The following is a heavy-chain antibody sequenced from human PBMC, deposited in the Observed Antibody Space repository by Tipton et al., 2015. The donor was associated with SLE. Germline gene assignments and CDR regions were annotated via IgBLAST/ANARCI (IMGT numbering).Heavy chain of an antibody. D-gene: IGHD3/OR15-3a*01. CDR2: IYNSGYT. J-gene: IGHJ4*02. V-gene: IGHV4-4*07. CDR1: GGPIGSFY. CDR3: ARVDTIYSFDY. Sequence: TLSLTCSVFGGPIGSFYWSWIRQPAGQGLEWIGHIYNSGYTNYNPSLKSRVTMSVDMSKNQFSLKLTSVTAADMAIYYCARVDTIYSFDYWGQGALVTVSS.